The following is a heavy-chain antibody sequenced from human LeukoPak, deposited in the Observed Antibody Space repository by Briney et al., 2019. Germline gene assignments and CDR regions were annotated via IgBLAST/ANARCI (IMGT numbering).Heavy chain of an antibody. Sequence: PGGSRGLSCAASGFTFSSYSMNWVRQAPGKGLEGVSSISSSSSYIYYADSVKGRFTISRDNAKNSLYLQMSSVRAEDTAVYYCARPGMGSDFDYWGQGTLVTVSS. CDR3: ARPGMGSDFDY. CDR2: ISSSSSYI. J-gene: IGHJ4*02. CDR1: GFTFSSYS. V-gene: IGHV3-21*04. D-gene: IGHD6-13*01.